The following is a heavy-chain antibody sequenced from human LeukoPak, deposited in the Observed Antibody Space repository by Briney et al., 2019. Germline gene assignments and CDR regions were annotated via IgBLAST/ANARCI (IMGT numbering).Heavy chain of an antibody. V-gene: IGHV4-4*07. CDR3: AGQIAAAAPPGVDY. Sequence: PSETLSLTCTVSGGSISSYYWSWIRQPAGKGLEWIGRIYTSGSTNYNPSLKSRVTMSVDTSKNQFSLKLSSVTAADTAVYYCAGQIAAAAPPGVDYWGQGTLVTVSS. CDR1: GGSISSYY. J-gene: IGHJ4*02. D-gene: IGHD6-13*01. CDR2: IYTSGST.